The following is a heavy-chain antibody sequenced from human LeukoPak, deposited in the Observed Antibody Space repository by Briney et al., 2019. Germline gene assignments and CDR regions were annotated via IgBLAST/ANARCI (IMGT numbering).Heavy chain of an antibody. Sequence: ASVKVSCKASGYTFTTYNINWVRQAPGQGLEWMGWISGYNGNTNYAQKLQGRVTMTTDTSTSTAYMELRSLRSDDTAVYYCARTSSSSGYYYYMDVWGKGTTVTVSS. CDR1: GYTFTTYN. J-gene: IGHJ6*03. CDR3: ARTSSSSGYYYYMDV. V-gene: IGHV1-18*01. CDR2: ISGYNGNT. D-gene: IGHD6-6*01.